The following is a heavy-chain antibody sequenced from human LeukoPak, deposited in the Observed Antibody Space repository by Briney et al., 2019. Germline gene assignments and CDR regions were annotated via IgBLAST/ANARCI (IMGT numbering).Heavy chain of an antibody. Sequence: PGGSLRLSCAAYGFTFSIYWMHWVRQTPGKGLVWVSRINSDGSSTSYADSVKGRFTISRDNAKNTLYLQMNSLRAEDTAVYYCARVEVGPTRPGMDVWGQGTTVTVSS. CDR2: INSDGSST. CDR3: ARVEVGPTRPGMDV. D-gene: IGHD1-26*01. V-gene: IGHV3-74*01. J-gene: IGHJ6*02. CDR1: GFTFSIYW.